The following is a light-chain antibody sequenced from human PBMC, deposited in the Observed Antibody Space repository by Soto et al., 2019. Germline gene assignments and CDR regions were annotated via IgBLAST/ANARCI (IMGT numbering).Light chain of an antibody. CDR1: HSVNMY. CDR2: GAT. V-gene: IGKV3D-15*01. CDR3: QQYGSSPQT. Sequence: EIVMTQSPATLSVSPGERATLSCRASHSVNMYLAWYQHKPGQAPRLLIFGATYRATGIPARLSGSGSGIEFNLTISSLQSEDFAVYYCQQYGSSPQTFGQGTKVDIK. J-gene: IGKJ1*01.